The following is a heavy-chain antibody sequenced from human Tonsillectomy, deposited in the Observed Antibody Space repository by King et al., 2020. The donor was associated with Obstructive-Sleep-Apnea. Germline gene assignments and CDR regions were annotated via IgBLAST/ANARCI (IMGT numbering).Heavy chain of an antibody. CDR3: VHSDRILFDY. CDR1: GFSFTTSAVG. Sequence: TLKESGPTLVKSTQTLTLTCTFSGFSFTTSAVGVGWIRQPPGKALEWLALIYLVNDNRYSPSLKSRLTITKDTSKSQVVLTMTNMGPVDTATYYCVHSDRILFDYWGQGTLVTVSS. V-gene: IGHV2-5*02. D-gene: IGHD2-15*01. J-gene: IGHJ4*02. CDR2: IYLVNDN.